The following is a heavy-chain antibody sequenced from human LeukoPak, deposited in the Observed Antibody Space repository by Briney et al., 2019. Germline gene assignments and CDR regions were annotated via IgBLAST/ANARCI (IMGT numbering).Heavy chain of an antibody. Sequence: PGGSLRLSCGASGFTFSRYSMNWVRQAPGKGLEWVSYISSSSSTIYYADSVKGRFTISRDNAKNSLYLQMNSLRAEDTAVYYCARDGITMVRGAFDYWGQGTLVTVSS. CDR1: GFTFSRYS. CDR2: ISSSSSTI. J-gene: IGHJ4*02. CDR3: ARDGITMVRGAFDY. D-gene: IGHD3-10*01. V-gene: IGHV3-48*04.